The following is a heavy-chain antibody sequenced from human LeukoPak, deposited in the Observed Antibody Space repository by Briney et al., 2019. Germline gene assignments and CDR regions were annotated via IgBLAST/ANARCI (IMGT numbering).Heavy chain of an antibody. J-gene: IGHJ4*02. V-gene: IGHV3-23*01. CDR3: AKGLSSIAARRDSDY. CDR2: ISGSGGST. D-gene: IGHD6-6*01. CDR1: GFTFSSYA. Sequence: PGGPLRLSCAASGFTFSSYAMSWVRQAPGKGLEWVSAISGSGGSTYYADSVKGRFTISRDNSKNTLYLQMNSLRAEDTAVYYCAKGLSSIAARRDSDYWGQGTLVTVSS.